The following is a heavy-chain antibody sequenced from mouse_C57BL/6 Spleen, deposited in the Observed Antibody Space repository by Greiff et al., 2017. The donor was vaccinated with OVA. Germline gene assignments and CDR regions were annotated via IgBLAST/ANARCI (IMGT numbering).Heavy chain of an antibody. CDR2: IYPRSGNT. Sequence: QVQLKESGAELARPGASVKLSCKASGYTFTSYGISWVKQRTGQGLEWIGEIYPRSGNTYYNEKFKGKATLTADKSSSTAYMELRSLTSEDSAVYFCARSFITTVVATWDYAMDYWGQGTSVTVSS. CDR3: ARSFITTVVATWDYAMDY. CDR1: GYTFTSYG. D-gene: IGHD1-1*01. V-gene: IGHV1-81*01. J-gene: IGHJ4*01.